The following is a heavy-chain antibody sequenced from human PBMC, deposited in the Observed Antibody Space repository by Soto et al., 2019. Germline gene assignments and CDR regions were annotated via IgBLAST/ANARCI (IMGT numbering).Heavy chain of an antibody. D-gene: IGHD3-10*01. J-gene: IGHJ4*02. CDR3: AKGVVREPAYFDY. CDR2: ISYDGRNE. V-gene: IGHV3-30*18. CDR1: GFTFSAFA. Sequence: HPGGSLRLSCAVSGFTFSAFAMYWVRQAPGKGLEWVALISYDGRNEDYAESVRGRFTISRDNSKNTLYLDMDRLSAEDSAVYFCAKGVVREPAYFDYWGQGTLVTVSS.